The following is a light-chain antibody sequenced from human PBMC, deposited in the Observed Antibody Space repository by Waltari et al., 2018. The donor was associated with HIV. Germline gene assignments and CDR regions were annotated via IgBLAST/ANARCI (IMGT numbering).Light chain of an antibody. V-gene: IGKV4-1*01. J-gene: IGKJ1*01. Sequence: DIVMTQSPESLAVSLGEGATINCRSSQTLLYSADNRNYLTWYQQKPGQAPRLLIYWASIRESGVPDRFSGSGSATNFTLTISRVQAEDVAIYYCQQYYSSPWTFGHGTKM. CDR1: QTLLYSADNRNY. CDR3: QQYYSSPWT. CDR2: WAS.